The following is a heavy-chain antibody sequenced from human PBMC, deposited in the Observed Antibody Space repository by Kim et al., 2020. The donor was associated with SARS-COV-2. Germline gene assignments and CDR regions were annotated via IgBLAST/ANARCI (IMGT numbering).Heavy chain of an antibody. J-gene: IGHJ6*02. CDR2: IYYSGST. V-gene: IGHV4-59*13. CDR3: ARDRGGSYSAGRRRYYYYGMDV. CDR1: GGSISSYY. D-gene: IGHD1-26*01. Sequence: SETLSLTCTVSGGSISSYYWSWIRQPPGKGLEWIGYIYYSGSTNYNPSLKSRVTISVDTSKNQFSLKLSSVTAADTAVYYCARDRGGSYSAGRRRYYYYGMDVWGQGTTVTVSS.